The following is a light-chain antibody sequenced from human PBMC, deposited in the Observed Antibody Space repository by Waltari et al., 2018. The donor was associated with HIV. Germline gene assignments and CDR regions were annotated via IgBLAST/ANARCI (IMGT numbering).Light chain of an antibody. Sequence: QSALTQPASVSGSPGPSIPIPCPGTSSDVGHYNYVSWFQHHPDTAPKLIILDVNKRPSGISSRFSGSKSGKTASLIISGLQPEDEADYFCTSYTSGATWVFGGGTRVTVL. CDR2: DVN. V-gene: IGLV2-14*03. J-gene: IGLJ3*02. CDR3: TSYTSGATWV. CDR1: SSDVGHYNY.